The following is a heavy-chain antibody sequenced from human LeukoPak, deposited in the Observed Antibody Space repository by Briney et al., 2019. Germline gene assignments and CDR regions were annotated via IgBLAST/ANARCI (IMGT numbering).Heavy chain of an antibody. J-gene: IGHJ4*02. V-gene: IGHV1-2*02. CDR2: INPNSGGT. D-gene: IGHD2-15*01. CDR3: ARVAPNRRYCSGGSCLNYFDY. CDR1: GYTFTGYY. Sequence: GASVKVSCKAPGYTFTGYYMHWVRQAPGQGLEWMGWINPNSGGTNYAQKFQGRVTMTRDTSISTAYMELRSLRSDDTAVYYCARVAPNRRYCSGGSCLNYFDYWGQGTLVTVSS.